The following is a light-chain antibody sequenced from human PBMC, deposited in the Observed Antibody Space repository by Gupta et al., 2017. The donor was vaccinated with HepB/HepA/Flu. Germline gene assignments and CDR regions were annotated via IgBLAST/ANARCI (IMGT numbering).Light chain of an antibody. J-gene: IGLJ1*01. Sequence: QPLLTQPPSSSGTPGHRVTISCSGSSSNIGNDNAYWYQQLPGTAAKLLIYNDNQRPSGVPDRFSGSKSGNTASLAISGLRSEDEADYYCVGWDDSLSGYVFGAGTKVTVL. CDR2: NDN. CDR3: VGWDDSLSGYV. V-gene: IGLV1-47*02. CDR1: SSNIGNDN.